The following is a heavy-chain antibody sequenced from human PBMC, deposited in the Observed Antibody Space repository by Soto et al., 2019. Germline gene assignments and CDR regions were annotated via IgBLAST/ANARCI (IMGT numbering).Heavy chain of an antibody. CDR3: NRGSEYDFWSGYF. CDR1: GGTSTRYA. Sequence: QERLVQSGAEVRKPGSSVKVSCKVTGGTSTRYAINWVRQAPGQGLEWMGGIVPMFGTSKYAQKFKGRVTITADTSTNIAYMGLRSLRSEDTAVYYCNRGSEYDFWSGYFWGQGTLFSVSS. J-gene: IGHJ4*02. V-gene: IGHV1-69*06. CDR2: IVPMFGTS. D-gene: IGHD3-3*01.